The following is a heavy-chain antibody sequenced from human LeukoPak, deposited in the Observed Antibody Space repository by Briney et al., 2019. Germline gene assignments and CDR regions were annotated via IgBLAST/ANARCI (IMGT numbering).Heavy chain of an antibody. CDR2: IWYDGSNK. CDR3: ARDGITIFARYGLDV. CDR1: GFTFSSYG. V-gene: IGHV3-33*01. Sequence: GGSLRLSCAASGFTFSSYGMHWVRQAPGKGLEWVAVIWYDGSNKYYADSVKGRFTISRDNSKNTLYLQMNSLRAEDTAVYYCARDGITIFARYGLDVWGQGTTVTVSS. D-gene: IGHD3-9*01. J-gene: IGHJ6*02.